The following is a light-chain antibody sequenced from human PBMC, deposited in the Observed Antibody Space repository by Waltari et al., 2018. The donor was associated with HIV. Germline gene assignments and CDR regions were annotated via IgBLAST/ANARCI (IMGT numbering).Light chain of an antibody. V-gene: IGLV1-47*02. CDR1: STNIGRYF. CDR2: SNF. CDR3: AAWDASLGGVV. J-gene: IGLJ2*01. Sequence: QSVLTQPPSASVTPGQRVAIHCSGSSTNIGRYFVYWYQQLPGTAPKLLIFSNFQRPSGVPDRFSGSKSGTSASLAISGLRSEDEADYYCAAWDASLGGVVFGGGTTLTVL.